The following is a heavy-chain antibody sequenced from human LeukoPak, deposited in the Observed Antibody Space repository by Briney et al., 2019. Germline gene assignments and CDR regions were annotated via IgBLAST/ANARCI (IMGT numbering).Heavy chain of an antibody. CDR2: ISSSGSTI. J-gene: IGHJ3*01. D-gene: IGHD5-18*01. V-gene: IGHV3-48*03. CDR3: AREASGYSYGLDAFDV. CDR1: GFTFSSYE. Sequence: GVSLRLSCAASGFTFSSYEMNWVRQAPGKGLEWVSYISSSGSTIYYADSVKGRFTISRDNAKNSPYLQMNSLRAEDTAVYYCAREASGYSYGLDAFDVWGQGTMVTVSS.